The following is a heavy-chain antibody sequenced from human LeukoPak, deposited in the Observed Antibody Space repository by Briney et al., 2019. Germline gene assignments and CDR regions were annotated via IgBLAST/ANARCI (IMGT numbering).Heavy chain of an antibody. CDR2: IYPGDSDT. CDR1: GDSFTSYW. D-gene: IGHD6-13*01. Sequence: GESLKISCKGSGDSFTSYWIAWVRQMPGKGLEWMGIIYPGDSDTRYSPSFQGQVTISADKSISTAYLQWSSLKASDTAMYYCARLAGWQQLVSSFDPWGQGTLVTVSS. J-gene: IGHJ5*02. V-gene: IGHV5-51*01. CDR3: ARLAGWQQLVSSFDP.